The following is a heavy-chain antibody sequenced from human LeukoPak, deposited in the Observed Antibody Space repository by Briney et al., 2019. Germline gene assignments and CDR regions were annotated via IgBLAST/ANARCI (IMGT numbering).Heavy chain of an antibody. CDR3: ARGVYIAAAQYAY. Sequence: SETLSLTCSVSGGSINTDYWNWIRQSAGKGLEWIGYVYHTGPTNYNPSLKSRVTISIDKSKKHFSLKLISVTAADTAIYYCARGVYIAAAQYAYWGQGTLVTVSS. CDR2: VYHTGPT. V-gene: IGHV4-59*01. D-gene: IGHD6-13*01. CDR1: GGSINTDY. J-gene: IGHJ4*02.